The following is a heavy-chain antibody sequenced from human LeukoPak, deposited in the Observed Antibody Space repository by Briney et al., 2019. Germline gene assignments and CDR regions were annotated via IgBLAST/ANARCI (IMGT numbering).Heavy chain of an antibody. J-gene: IGHJ4*02. CDR3: ARMAAGVRFDY. D-gene: IGHD6-13*01. CDR2: LSGSGANK. CDR1: GFTFSSYS. V-gene: IGHV3-23*01. Sequence: PGGSLRLSCAASGFTFSSYSMSWVRQAPGKGLEWVSALSGSGANKYYADSVKGRFTISRDNAKNSLYLQMDSLRAEDTAVYYCARMAAGVRFDYWGQGTLVTVSS.